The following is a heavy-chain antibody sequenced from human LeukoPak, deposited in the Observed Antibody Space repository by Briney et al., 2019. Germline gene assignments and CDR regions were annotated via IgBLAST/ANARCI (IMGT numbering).Heavy chain of an antibody. CDR2: INPNSGGT. V-gene: IGHV1-2*02. CDR1: GYTFTSYA. D-gene: IGHD3-3*01. CDR3: ARGITIFGVVISIDY. J-gene: IGHJ4*02. Sequence: GASVKASCKASGYTFTSYAMNWVRQAPGQGLEWMGWINPNSGGTNYAQKFQGRVTMTRDTSISTAYMELSRLRSDDTAVYYCARGITIFGVVISIDYWGQGTLVTVSS.